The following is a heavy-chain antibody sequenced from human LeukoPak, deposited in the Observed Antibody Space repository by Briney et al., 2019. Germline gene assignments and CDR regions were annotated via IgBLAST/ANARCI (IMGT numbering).Heavy chain of an antibody. CDR1: GFTFSRYG. D-gene: IGHD2-2*01. V-gene: IGHV3-30*18. CDR2: ISDDGGYK. J-gene: IGHJ4*02. Sequence: PGRSLRLSCAASGFTFSRYGMNWVRQAPGKGLEWVAAISDDGGYKSYADSVKGRFTISRDNSKNTLYLQMSSLRAEDTAVYYCVKGYCSSTSCYGDYWGQGALVTVSS. CDR3: VKGYCSSTSCYGDY.